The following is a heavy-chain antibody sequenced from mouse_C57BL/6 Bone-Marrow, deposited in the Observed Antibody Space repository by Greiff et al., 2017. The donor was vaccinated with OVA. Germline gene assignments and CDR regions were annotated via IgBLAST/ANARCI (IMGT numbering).Heavy chain of an antibody. D-gene: IGHD1-1*01. CDR3: ARYYGSSYNAY. CDR1: GYTFTSYG. J-gene: IGHJ3*01. CDR2: IYPRSGNT. Sequence: QVQLPQSGAELARPGASVKLSCKASGYTFTSYGISWVKQRTGQGLEWIGEIYPRSGNTYYNEKFKGKATLTADKSSSTAYMELRSLTSEDSAVYFCARYYGSSYNAYWGQGTLVTVSA. V-gene: IGHV1-81*01.